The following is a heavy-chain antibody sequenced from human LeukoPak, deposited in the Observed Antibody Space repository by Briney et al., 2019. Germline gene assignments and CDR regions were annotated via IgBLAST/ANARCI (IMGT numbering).Heavy chain of an antibody. Sequence: GRSLRLSCAASGFTFDDYAMHWVRQAPGKGLEWVSGISWNSGSIGYADSVKGRFTISRDNAKNSLYLQMNSLRAEDTAVYYCAKDQSGSYPYYFDYWGQGTLVTVSS. CDR1: GFTFDDYA. J-gene: IGHJ4*02. V-gene: IGHV3-9*01. D-gene: IGHD3-10*01. CDR3: AKDQSGSYPYYFDY. CDR2: ISWNSGSI.